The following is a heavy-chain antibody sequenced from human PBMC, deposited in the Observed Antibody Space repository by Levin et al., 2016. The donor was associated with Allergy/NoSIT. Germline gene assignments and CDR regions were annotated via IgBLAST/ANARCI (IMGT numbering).Heavy chain of an antibody. D-gene: IGHD1-14*01. CDR3: AGRMSRSDPEIDY. CDR2: ISYDGDKE. Sequence: WIRQPPGKGLDWVAIISYDGDKEYYTDFVKGRFTISRDNSKNTLYLQMNSLRLEDTAVYYCAGRMSRSDPEIDYWGQGTLVTVSS. J-gene: IGHJ4*02. V-gene: IGHV3-30-3*01.